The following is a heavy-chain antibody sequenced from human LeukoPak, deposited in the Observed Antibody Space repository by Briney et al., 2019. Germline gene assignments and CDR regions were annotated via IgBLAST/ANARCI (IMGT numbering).Heavy chain of an antibody. J-gene: IGHJ5*02. CDR3: ARVRRYSSSGDDP. V-gene: IGHV3-48*01. CDR2: ISSSSSSTI. CDR1: GFTFSSYS. D-gene: IGHD6-13*01. Sequence: GGSLRLSCAASGFTFSSYSMNWVRQAPGKGLEWVSYISSSSSSTIYYADSVKGRFTISRDNSKNTLYLQMNSLRSDDTAVYYCARVRRYSSSGDDPWGQGTLVTVTS.